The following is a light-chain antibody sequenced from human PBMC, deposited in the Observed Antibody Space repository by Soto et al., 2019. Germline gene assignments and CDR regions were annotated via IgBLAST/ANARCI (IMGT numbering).Light chain of an antibody. CDR3: CSYAGSV. CDR1: SSDVGSYNL. CDR2: EGS. V-gene: IGLV2-23*01. J-gene: IGLJ2*01. Sequence: QSALTQPASVSGSPGQAITISFTGTSSDVGSYNLVSWYQQHPGKAPKLMIYEGSKRPSGVSNRFSGSKSGKTASLTISGLQAEDEADYFCCSYAGSVFGVWTKLTV.